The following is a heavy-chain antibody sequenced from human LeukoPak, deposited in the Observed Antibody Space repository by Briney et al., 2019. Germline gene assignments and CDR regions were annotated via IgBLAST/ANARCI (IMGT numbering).Heavy chain of an antibody. CDR3: ARDATRAGYNSRLFWDY. V-gene: IGHV3-21*01. D-gene: IGHD5-24*01. Sequence: GGSLRLSCAASGFTFSRHTLNWVRQAPGKGLEWVSSISGSSSFKYYSDSVTGRFTISRDNAKNSLYLQMNSLRAEDTAVYYCARDATRAGYNSRLFWDYWGRGTLVTVSS. CDR1: GFTFSRHT. J-gene: IGHJ4*02. CDR2: ISGSSSFK.